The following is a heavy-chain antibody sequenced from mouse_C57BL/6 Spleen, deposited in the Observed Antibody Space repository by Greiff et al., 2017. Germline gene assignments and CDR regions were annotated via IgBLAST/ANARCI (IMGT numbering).Heavy chain of an antibody. CDR3: ASHYGSSSLAY. D-gene: IGHD1-1*01. V-gene: IGHV2-6*01. Sequence: VMLVESGPGLVAPSQSLSITCTVSGFSLTSSGVDWVRQSPGKGLEWLGVIWGGGGTNYNSALKSRLSIRKDNSKSQVFLKMHSLQTDDTAMYYCASHYGSSSLAYWGQGTLVTVSA. J-gene: IGHJ3*01. CDR2: IWGGGGT. CDR1: GFSLTSSG.